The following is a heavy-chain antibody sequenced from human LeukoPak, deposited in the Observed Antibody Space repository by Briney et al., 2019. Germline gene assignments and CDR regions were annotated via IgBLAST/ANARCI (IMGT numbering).Heavy chain of an antibody. CDR1: GLTFSSHW. J-gene: IGHJ4*02. D-gene: IGHD3-22*01. CDR3: AKAFYYDSSGYYYAGVDY. V-gene: IGHV3-74*01. Sequence: GGSLRLSCAASGLTFSSHWMHWVRQAPGKGLVWVSRITNDGSSTTYADSVKGRFTISRDNAKNMLYLQVNSLRAEDTAVYYCAKAFYYDSSGYYYAGVDYWGQGTLVTVSS. CDR2: ITNDGSST.